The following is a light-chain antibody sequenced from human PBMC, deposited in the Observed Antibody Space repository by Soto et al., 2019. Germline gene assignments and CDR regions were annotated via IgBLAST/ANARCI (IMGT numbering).Light chain of an antibody. V-gene: IGKV3-20*01. CDR3: QQYGSSRWT. Sequence: EIVLTQSPGTLSLSPGERATFSCRASQSVSSNYLAWYQQKPGQAPRLLIYGAFKRATGIPDRFSGSGSGTDFTLTISRMEPEDFALYYCQQYGSSRWTFGQGTKVDIK. CDR1: QSVSSNY. J-gene: IGKJ1*01. CDR2: GAF.